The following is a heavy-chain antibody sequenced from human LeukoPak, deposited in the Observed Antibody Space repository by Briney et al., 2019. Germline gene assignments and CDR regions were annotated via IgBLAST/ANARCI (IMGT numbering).Heavy chain of an antibody. CDR2: IYYSGST. Sequence: SETLSLTCTVSGGSISSGGYYWSWIRQHPGKGLEWIGYIYYSGSTYYNPSLKSRVTISVDTSKNQFSLKLSSVTAADTAVYYCARVDSSSSYYCGMDVWGQGTTVTVSS. CDR1: GGSISSGGYY. CDR3: ARVDSSSSYYCGMDV. V-gene: IGHV4-31*03. D-gene: IGHD6-6*01. J-gene: IGHJ6*02.